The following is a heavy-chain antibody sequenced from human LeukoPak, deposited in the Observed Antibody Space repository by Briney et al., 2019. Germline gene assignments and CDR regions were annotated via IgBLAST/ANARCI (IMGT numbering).Heavy chain of an antibody. J-gene: IGHJ6*03. Sequence: GGSLRLSCEASRFTFSSYSMNWVRQAPGKGLEWVSSISSGGSHIYYADSVKGRITISRDNAKNSLYLQMNSLRAEDTAVYYCARDGGSSGTGAYYMDVWGKGTTVTVSS. D-gene: IGHD2-15*01. V-gene: IGHV3-21*01. CDR3: ARDGGSSGTGAYYMDV. CDR2: ISSGGSHI. CDR1: RFTFSSYS.